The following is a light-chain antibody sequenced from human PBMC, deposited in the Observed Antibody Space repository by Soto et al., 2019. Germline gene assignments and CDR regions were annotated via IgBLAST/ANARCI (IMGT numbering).Light chain of an antibody. V-gene: IGKV1-39*01. Sequence: DIQMTQSPSSLSASVGDRVTITCRASQGISTYLNWYLQKPGKAPKLLIYAASSLQSGVPSRFSGSGSETDFTLTISSLQPEDFATYYCQQSYSTPWTFGQGTKVDIK. CDR2: AAS. CDR1: QGISTY. J-gene: IGKJ1*01. CDR3: QQSYSTPWT.